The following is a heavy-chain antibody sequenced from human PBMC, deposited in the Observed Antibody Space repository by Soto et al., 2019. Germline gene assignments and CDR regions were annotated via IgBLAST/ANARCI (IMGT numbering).Heavy chain of an antibody. J-gene: IGHJ6*02. CDR2: IVVGSGNT. Sequence: ASVKVSCKDSGFTFTSSAVQWVRQARGQRLEWIGWIVVGSGNTNYAQKFQERVTITRDMSTSTAYMELRSLRSEDTAVYYCAESVPGSDYYYGMDVWGQGTTVTVSS. CDR1: GFTFTSSA. V-gene: IGHV1-58*01. CDR3: AESVPGSDYYYGMDV.